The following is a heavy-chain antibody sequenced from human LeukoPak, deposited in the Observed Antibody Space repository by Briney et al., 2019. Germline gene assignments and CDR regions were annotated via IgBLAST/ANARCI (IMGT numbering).Heavy chain of an antibody. CDR2: ISSASGSI. Sequence: GGSLRLSCAASGFTFSSYSMNWVRQAPGKGLEWVSYISSASGSIYYADSVKGRFTISRDNAKNSLFLQMNSLRAEDTAVYYCARLPAYWGQGTLVTVSS. CDR3: ARLPAY. V-gene: IGHV3-48*04. CDR1: GFTFSSYS. J-gene: IGHJ4*02.